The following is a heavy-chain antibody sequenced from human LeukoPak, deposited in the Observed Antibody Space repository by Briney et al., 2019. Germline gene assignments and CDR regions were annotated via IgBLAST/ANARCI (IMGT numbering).Heavy chain of an antibody. V-gene: IGHV4-59*01. J-gene: IGHJ3*02. CDR1: GGSITTYY. CDR3: ARANPNSSGYYWDGFDI. D-gene: IGHD3-22*01. Sequence: PSETLSLTCTVSGGSITTYYWSWIRQPPGKGLEWNGYIYYSGSTNYNPSLKSRVTISVDTSKNQFSLKLSSVTAADTAVYYCARANPNSSGYYWDGFDIWGQGTMVTVSS. CDR2: IYYSGST.